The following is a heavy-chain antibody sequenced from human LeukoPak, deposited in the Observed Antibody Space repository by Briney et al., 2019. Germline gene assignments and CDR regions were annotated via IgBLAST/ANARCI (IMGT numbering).Heavy chain of an antibody. V-gene: IGHV1-2*02. CDR2: INPNSGAT. Sequence: APVRVSCKASGYTFTGHYILWVRQAPGQGLEWMGWINPNSGATQYAQKFQGRVTMTRDTSISTAYMELSGLISDDTAVYFCTREDWWGQGTPVTVSS. CDR1: GYTFTGHY. D-gene: IGHD3/OR15-3a*01. J-gene: IGHJ4*02. CDR3: TREDW.